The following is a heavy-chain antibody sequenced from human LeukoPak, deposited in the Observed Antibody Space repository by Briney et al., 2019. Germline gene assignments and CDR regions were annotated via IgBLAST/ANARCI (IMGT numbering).Heavy chain of an antibody. Sequence: GGSLRLSCAASGFTFSSYAMSWVRQAPGKGPEWVSGIGNSGDRTFYADSVKGRFTISRDNSKNTLYLQMNSLRAEDTAVYYCGRDLGGRSGYWGQGTLVTVSS. CDR3: GRDLGGRSGY. CDR1: GFTFSSYA. J-gene: IGHJ4*02. V-gene: IGHV3-23*01. CDR2: IGNSGDRT. D-gene: IGHD1-26*01.